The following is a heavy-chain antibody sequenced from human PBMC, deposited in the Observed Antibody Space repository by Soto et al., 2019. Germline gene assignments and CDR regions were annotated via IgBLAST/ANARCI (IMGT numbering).Heavy chain of an antibody. Sequence: QVQLQESGPGLVKPSETLSLTCTVSGGSISSYYWSWIRQPPGKGLEWIGYIHYSGSTKYNPSLKSRVTTAVDTSKIQFSLKLSAVTAADTAVYYCARDRGGVASNSFDPWGQGALVTVSS. CDR3: ARDRGGVASNSFDP. D-gene: IGHD3-10*01. V-gene: IGHV4-59*01. CDR2: IHYSGST. CDR1: GGSISSYY. J-gene: IGHJ5*02.